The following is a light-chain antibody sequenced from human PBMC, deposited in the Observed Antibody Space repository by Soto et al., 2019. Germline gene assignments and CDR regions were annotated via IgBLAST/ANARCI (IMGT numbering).Light chain of an antibody. J-gene: IGLJ1*01. V-gene: IGLV1-40*01. CDR2: GNT. Sequence: QSVLTQPPSVSGAXXXRVXXXCTGSSSNIXSTYDVQWYQQLPGTAPKLLIHGNTDRPSGVPDRFSGSKSGTSASLAITGLQADDEADYYCQSYDDSLSVHYVFGTGTKLTVL. CDR3: QSYDDSLSVHYV. CDR1: SSNIXSTYD.